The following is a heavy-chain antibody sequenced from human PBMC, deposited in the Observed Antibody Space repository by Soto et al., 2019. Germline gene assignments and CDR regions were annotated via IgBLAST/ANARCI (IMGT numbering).Heavy chain of an antibody. Sequence: QVQLRQWGAGLLKPSGTLSLTCVVSGGSFTDYKWTWIRQSPEKGLEWIGEIRHNGDTDSKPSLRSRLTMSLDTSKNQFSLHLYSVTSADTAVYFCAGGPDYGDYDAWGQGTLVTVSS. V-gene: IGHV4-34*01. J-gene: IGHJ5*02. CDR3: AGGPDYGDYDA. D-gene: IGHD4-17*01. CDR2: IRHNGDT. CDR1: GGSFTDYK.